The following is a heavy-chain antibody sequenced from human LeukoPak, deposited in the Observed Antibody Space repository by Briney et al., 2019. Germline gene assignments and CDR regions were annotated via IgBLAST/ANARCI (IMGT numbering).Heavy chain of an antibody. CDR3: ARYLPSPFDHLDS. J-gene: IGHJ4*02. CDR1: GYIFTDYY. Sequence: ASVKVSCKTSGYIFTDYYIHWMRQAPGRGLEWMGWIGPNNGGTNYEQKFQGRVTMTRDTSISTVYMELGSLISYDTAGYYCARYLPSPFDHLDSWGQGTLVTVSS. D-gene: IGHD2-21*01. CDR2: IGPNNGGT. V-gene: IGHV1-2*02.